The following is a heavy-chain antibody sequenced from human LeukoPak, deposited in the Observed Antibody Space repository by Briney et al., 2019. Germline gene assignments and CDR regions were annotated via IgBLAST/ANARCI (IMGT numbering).Heavy chain of an antibody. CDR3: RLVGDYDYYYYGMDV. D-gene: IGHD4-17*01. V-gene: IGHV4-4*07. Sequence: SETLSLTCTVSGGSISSYYWSWIRQPAGKGLEWIGRIYTSGSTNYNPSLKSRVTMSVDTSKNQFSLKLSSVTAADTAVYYCRLVGDYDYYYYGMDVWGQGTTATVSS. J-gene: IGHJ6*02. CDR1: GGSISSYY. CDR2: IYTSGST.